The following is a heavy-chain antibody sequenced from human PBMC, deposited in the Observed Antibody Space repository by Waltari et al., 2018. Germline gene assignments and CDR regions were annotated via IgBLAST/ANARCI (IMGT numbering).Heavy chain of an antibody. V-gene: IGHV1-2*02. J-gene: IGHJ6*03. D-gene: IGHD2-15*01. Sequence: QAQLVQSGAEVKKPGASVKVSCKASGYTFTGYYMHWVRQAPGQGLEWMEWINPTSAGKKYAQNVQGRVTITRNTSISTAYMELSMLSSDDTALYYCARDPSGGNTYSYYYMDVWGKGTTVTVSS. CDR3: ARDPSGGNTYSYYYMDV. CDR2: INPTSAGK. CDR1: GYTFTGYY.